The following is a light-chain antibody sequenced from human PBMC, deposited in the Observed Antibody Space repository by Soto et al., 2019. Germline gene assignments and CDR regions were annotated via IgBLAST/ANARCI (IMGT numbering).Light chain of an antibody. V-gene: IGLV2-14*01. CDR3: SSYTSSSTLLYV. CDR1: SSDVGGYNY. Sequence: QSALTQPASVSGSPGQSITISCTGTSSDVGGYNYVSWYQQHPGKAPKLMIYEVSNRPSGVSNRFSGSKSGNTASLTISGLQAEDEADYYCSSYTSSSTLLYVFGTRTKVTAL. CDR2: EVS. J-gene: IGLJ1*01.